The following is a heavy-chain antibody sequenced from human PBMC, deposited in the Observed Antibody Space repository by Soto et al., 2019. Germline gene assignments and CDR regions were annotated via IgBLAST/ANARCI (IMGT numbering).Heavy chain of an antibody. D-gene: IGHD4-17*01. CDR2: IYYSGST. CDR3: ARTYHGDYNFQH. Sequence: SETLSLTCTVSGRSISSYYWSWIRQPPGKGLEWIGYIYYSGSTNYNPSLKSRVTISVDTSKNQFSLKLSSVTAADTAVYYCARTYHGDYNFQHWGQGTLVTVSS. CDR1: GRSISSYY. J-gene: IGHJ1*01. V-gene: IGHV4-59*08.